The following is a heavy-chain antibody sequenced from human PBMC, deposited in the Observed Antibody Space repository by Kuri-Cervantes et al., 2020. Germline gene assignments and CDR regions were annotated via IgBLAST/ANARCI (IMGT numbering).Heavy chain of an antibody. CDR2: INHSGST. D-gene: IGHD7-27*01. J-gene: IGHJ2*01. CDR1: GGSFSGYY. V-gene: IGHV4-34*01. CDR3: ARRFTGDRYFDL. Sequence: GSLRLSCAVYGGSFSGYYWSWIRQPPGKGLEWIGEINHSGSTNYNPSLKSRVTISVDTSKNQFSLKLSSVTAADTAVYYCARRFTGDRYFDLWGRGTLVTVSS.